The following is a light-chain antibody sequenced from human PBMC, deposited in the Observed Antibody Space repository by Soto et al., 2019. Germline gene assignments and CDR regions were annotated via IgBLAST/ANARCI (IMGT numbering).Light chain of an antibody. CDR3: MQSTQLPPT. Sequence: DVVMTQSPLSLSVTPGQPASISCKSSQSLLHITGETFLFWYLQKPGQSPQLLIYEVSTRVSGVPERLSGSGSGTDLTLEISRVETDDVGIYYCMQSTQLPPTFGQGTRLGIE. CDR2: EVS. CDR1: QSLLHITGETF. V-gene: IGKV2D-29*02. J-gene: IGKJ5*01.